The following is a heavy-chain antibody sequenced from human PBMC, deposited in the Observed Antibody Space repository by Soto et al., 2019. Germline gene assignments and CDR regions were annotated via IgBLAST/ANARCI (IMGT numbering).Heavy chain of an antibody. Sequence: ASVKVSCKASGYTFTSYGISWVRQAPGQGLEWMGWISAYNGNTNYAQKLQGRVTMTTDTSTSTAYMELRSLRSDDTAVYYCARDPAGAYYGSGNYYYYMDVWGKGTTVTVSS. V-gene: IGHV1-18*01. CDR1: GYTFTSYG. CDR2: ISAYNGNT. D-gene: IGHD3-10*01. CDR3: ARDPAGAYYGSGNYYYYMDV. J-gene: IGHJ6*03.